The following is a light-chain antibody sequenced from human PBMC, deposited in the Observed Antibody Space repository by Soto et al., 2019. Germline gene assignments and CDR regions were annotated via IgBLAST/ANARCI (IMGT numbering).Light chain of an antibody. V-gene: IGKV1-5*03. J-gene: IGKJ4*01. Sequence: DSQMTQYPSTLSASLGDTVTITCRAGQSISSWLAWYQQKPGKAPKLLISKASTLQSGVPPRFSGSGSGTEFALTISSLQPDDFATYYCQQYESYPMPFGGGTKVEIK. CDR1: QSISSW. CDR2: KAS. CDR3: QQYESYPMP.